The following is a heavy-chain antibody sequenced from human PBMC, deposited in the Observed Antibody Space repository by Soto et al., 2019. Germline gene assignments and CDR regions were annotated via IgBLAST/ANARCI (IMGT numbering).Heavy chain of an antibody. CDR3: ARPYYYDSSGHYGGRIYP. Sequence: ASVKVSCKASGRTFSTLGISWVRQAPGQGLEWMGWINAGNGNTKYSQKFQGRVTINRDTSASTAYMELSSLRSEDTAVYYCARPYYYDSSGHYGGRIYPWGQGTWVTV. J-gene: IGHJ5*02. D-gene: IGHD3-22*01. V-gene: IGHV1-3*01. CDR1: GRTFSTLG. CDR2: INAGNGNT.